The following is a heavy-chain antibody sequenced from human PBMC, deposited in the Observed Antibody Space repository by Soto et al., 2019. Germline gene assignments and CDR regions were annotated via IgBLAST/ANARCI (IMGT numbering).Heavy chain of an antibody. CDR3: AKADICISSSSSWYAFYFDH. D-gene: IGHD6-13*01. CDR2: ISWNSDSI. J-gene: IGHJ4*02. Sequence: EVQLVESGGGLVQPGRSLRLSCAASGFTSDDYAMHWVRQAPGKGLAWVSGISWNSDSIGYAESVKGRFTISRDNAKNALYQHMNRLGAEDTALYYCAKADICISSSSSWYAFYFDHWGQGTLVTVSS. CDR1: GFTSDDYA. V-gene: IGHV3-9*02.